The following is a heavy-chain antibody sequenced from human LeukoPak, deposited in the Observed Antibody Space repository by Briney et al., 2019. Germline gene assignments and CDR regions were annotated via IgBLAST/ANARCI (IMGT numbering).Heavy chain of an antibody. CDR1: GGTFSSYA. Sequence: VASVKVSCKASGGTFSSYAISWVRQAPGQGLEWMGGIIPIFGTANYAQKFQGRVTITADKSTSTAYMELSNLRSEDTAVYYCARDVVVVPAATNWFDPWGQGTLVTVSS. CDR2: IIPIFGTA. CDR3: ARDVVVVPAATNWFDP. V-gene: IGHV1-69*06. D-gene: IGHD2-2*01. J-gene: IGHJ5*02.